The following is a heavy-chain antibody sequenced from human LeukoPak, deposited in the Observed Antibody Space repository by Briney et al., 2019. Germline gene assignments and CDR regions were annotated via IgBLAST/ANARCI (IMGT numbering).Heavy chain of an antibody. J-gene: IGHJ4*02. CDR3: ARGGNSRNFDY. CDR2: ISSSSSYI. Sequence: GGSLRLSCEASGFTFSSYSMNWVRQAPGKGLEWVSSISSSSSYIYYADSVKGRFTISRDNAKNSLYLQMNSLRAEDTAVYYCARGGNSRNFDYWGQGTLVTVSS. D-gene: IGHD4-23*01. V-gene: IGHV3-21*01. CDR1: GFTFSSYS.